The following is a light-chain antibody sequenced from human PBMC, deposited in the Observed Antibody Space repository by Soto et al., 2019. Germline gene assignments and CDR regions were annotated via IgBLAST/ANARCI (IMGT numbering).Light chain of an antibody. V-gene: IGKV2-28*01. CDR3: MQSLQTPRT. J-gene: IGKJ1*01. CDR1: QSLLGSGGHNY. CDR2: LGP. Sequence: DIVLTQSPLSLPVTPGEPASLSCRSSQSLLGSGGHNYLDWYVQKPGQSPQFVIFLGPHRPCGVPDRFSGSVSCTDFTLKISRVEAEDVVVYFCMQSLQTPRTFGQGTRVEI.